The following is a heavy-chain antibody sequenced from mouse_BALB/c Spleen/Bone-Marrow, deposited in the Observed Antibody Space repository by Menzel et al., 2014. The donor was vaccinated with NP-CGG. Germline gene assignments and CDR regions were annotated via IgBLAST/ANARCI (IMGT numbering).Heavy chain of an antibody. Sequence: EVQLQESGAELVKPGASVKLSCTASGFNIKDTYMHWVKQRPEQGLEWIGRIDPANGNTKYDPKFQGKATMTADTSSNTAYLQLSSLTSEDTAVYFCARAYYGNSPYAMDYWGQGTSVTVSS. CDR1: GFNIKDTY. CDR2: IDPANGNT. D-gene: IGHD2-10*01. V-gene: IGHV14-3*02. J-gene: IGHJ4*01. CDR3: ARAYYGNSPYAMDY.